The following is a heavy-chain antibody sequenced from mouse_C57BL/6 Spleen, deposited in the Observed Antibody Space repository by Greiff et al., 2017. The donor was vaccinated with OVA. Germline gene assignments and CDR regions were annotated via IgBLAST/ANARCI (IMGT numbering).Heavy chain of an antibody. J-gene: IGHJ1*03. CDR2: IRSDGST. D-gene: IGHD2-1*01. Sequence: VMLVESGPGLVAPSQSLSITCTVSGFSLTSYGVHWVRQPPGKGLEWLVVIRSDGSTTYNSALKSRLSNSKDNSKSQVFLKMNSLQTDDTAMYYCAGQDGGNWWYFDDWGTGTTVTVSS. V-gene: IGHV2-6-1*01. CDR3: AGQDGGNWWYFDD. CDR1: GFSLTSYG.